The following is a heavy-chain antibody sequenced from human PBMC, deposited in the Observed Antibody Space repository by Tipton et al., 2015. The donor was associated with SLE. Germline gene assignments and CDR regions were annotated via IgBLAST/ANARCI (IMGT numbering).Heavy chain of an antibody. CDR2: IYYSGST. Sequence: TLSLTCTVSGGSISSHYWSWIRQPPGKGLEWIGYIYYSGSTNYNPSLKSRVTISVDTSKNQFSLKLSPVTAADTAVYYCARDTVGWYSGAFDIWGQGTMVTVSS. D-gene: IGHD4-23*01. J-gene: IGHJ3*02. CDR3: ARDTVGWYSGAFDI. CDR1: GGSISSHY. V-gene: IGHV4-59*11.